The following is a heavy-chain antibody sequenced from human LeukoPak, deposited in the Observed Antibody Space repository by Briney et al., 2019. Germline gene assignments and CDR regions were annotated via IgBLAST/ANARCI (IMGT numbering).Heavy chain of an antibody. V-gene: IGHV1-18*01. CDR1: GYTFSSYG. CDR3: ARAVRGYSYAYLPY. Sequence: GVSVKVSCKASGYTFSSYGISWVRQAPGQGLEWMGWISAYDGNTDYAQNLQGRVTMTTDTSTSTAYMELRSLRSDDTAVYYCARAVRGYSYAYLPYWGQGTLVAVSS. CDR2: ISAYDGNT. J-gene: IGHJ4*02. D-gene: IGHD5-18*01.